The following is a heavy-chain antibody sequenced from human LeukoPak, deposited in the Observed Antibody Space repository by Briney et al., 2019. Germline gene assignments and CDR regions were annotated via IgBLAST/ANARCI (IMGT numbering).Heavy chain of an antibody. CDR1: GYTLTGYY. D-gene: IGHD3-10*01. CDR3: ARYGSGSYYT. V-gene: IGHV1-2*02. CDR2: INPNSGDT. Sequence: ASVKVSCKASGYTLTGYYVHWVRQAPRQGLEWMGWINPNSGDTNYAQKFQGRVTITRDTSASTAYMELSSLRSEDTAVYYCARYGSGSYYTWGQGTLVTVSS. J-gene: IGHJ5*02.